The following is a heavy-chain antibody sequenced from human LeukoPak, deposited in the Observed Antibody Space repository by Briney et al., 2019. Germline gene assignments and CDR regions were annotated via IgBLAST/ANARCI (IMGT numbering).Heavy chain of an antibody. CDR3: ATTYYYDSSGYNYLDY. V-gene: IGHV4-31*03. CDR1: GGSISSGGYY. CDR2: IYYSGST. Sequence: SETLSLTCTVSGGSISSGGYYWSWIRQHPGKGLEWIGYIYYSGSTYYNPSLKSRVTISVDTSKNQFSLKLSSVTAADTAVYYCATTYYYDSSGYNYLDYWGQGTLVTVSS. J-gene: IGHJ4*02. D-gene: IGHD3-22*01.